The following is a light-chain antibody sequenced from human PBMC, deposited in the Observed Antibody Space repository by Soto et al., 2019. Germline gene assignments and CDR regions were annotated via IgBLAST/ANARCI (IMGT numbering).Light chain of an antibody. V-gene: IGKV1-5*01. J-gene: IGKJ1*01. CDR3: QEYNSYSTWT. CDR2: DAS. Sequence: DIQMTQSPSTLSASVGDRVTITCRASESIRNWLAWYQQKPGKVPKLLIYDASSLASGVPSRFSGSGSGTEFTLTISSLQPDDFASFYCQEYNSYSTWTFGQGTKVDIK. CDR1: ESIRNW.